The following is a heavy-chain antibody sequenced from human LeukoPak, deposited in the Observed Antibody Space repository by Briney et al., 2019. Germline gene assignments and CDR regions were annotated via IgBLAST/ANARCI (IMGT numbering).Heavy chain of an antibody. J-gene: IGHJ4*02. CDR2: INGDGSST. CDR1: GFTFGKYW. CDR3: GRSTTAAPGY. V-gene: IGHV3-74*01. Sequence: GGSLRLSCAASGFTFGKYWMHWVRQAPGKGLVWVSRINGDGSSTNYADSVKGRFTISRDNAKNTLYLQMNSLRAEHTAVYFCGRSTTAAPGYWGQGTLVTVSS. D-gene: IGHD4-17*01.